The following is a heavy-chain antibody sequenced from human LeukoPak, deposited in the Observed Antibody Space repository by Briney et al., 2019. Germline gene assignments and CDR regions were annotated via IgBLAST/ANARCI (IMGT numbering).Heavy chain of an antibody. CDR3: ARETPYYDYVWGSYRYGLFDY. Sequence: GGSLRLSCAASGFTFSSYSMNWVRQAPGKGLEWVSSIRSSSSYIYYADSVKGRFTISRDNAKNSLYLQMNSLRAEDTAVYYCARETPYYDYVWGSYRYGLFDYWGQGTLVTVSS. D-gene: IGHD3-16*02. J-gene: IGHJ4*02. CDR2: IRSSSSYI. CDR1: GFTFSSYS. V-gene: IGHV3-21*01.